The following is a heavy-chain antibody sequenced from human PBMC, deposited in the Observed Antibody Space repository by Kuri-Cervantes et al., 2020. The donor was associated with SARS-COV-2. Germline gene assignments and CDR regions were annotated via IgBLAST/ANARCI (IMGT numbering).Heavy chain of an antibody. J-gene: IGHJ4*02. V-gene: IGHV1-69*11. CDR2: IVPIIGPV. CDR3: ARTASYFGTDF. D-gene: IGHD1-26*01. Sequence: SVKVSCKASGGTFRSYAISWVRQALGQGLEWVGRIVPIIGPVHYAQRFQGRLTITADESTSTTYMELSSLRYEDTAVYYRARTASYFGTDFWGQGSLVTVSS. CDR1: GGTFRSYA.